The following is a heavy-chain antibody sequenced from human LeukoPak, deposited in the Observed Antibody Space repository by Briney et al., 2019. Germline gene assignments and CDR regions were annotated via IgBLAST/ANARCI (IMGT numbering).Heavy chain of an antibody. Sequence: ASVKVSCTDSGYNFDGYYIHWVRQAPGQGLEWMAWINPNTDDTHFAQKFQDRVTLSRDNSISTAYLELRSLRYDDTAVYYCARGEGIVGSTGLSYWGQGTLVSVSS. CDR1: GYNFDGYY. V-gene: IGHV1-2*02. CDR3: ARGEGIVGSTGLSY. D-gene: IGHD1-26*01. J-gene: IGHJ4*02. CDR2: INPNTDDT.